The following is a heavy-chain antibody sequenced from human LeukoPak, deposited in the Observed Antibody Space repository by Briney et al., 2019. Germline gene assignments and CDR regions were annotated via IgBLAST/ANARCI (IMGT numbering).Heavy chain of an antibody. CDR2: ISGSGST. J-gene: IGHJ4*02. CDR3: AKGEDFDWLIPLY. V-gene: IGHV3-23*01. CDR1: GFTFSSYA. D-gene: IGHD3-9*01. Sequence: GGSLRLSCAASGFTFSSYAMGWVRQAPGKGLEWVSTISGSGSTYYADSVKGRFTISRDNSKNTLNLQMNSLRAEDTAVYYCAKGEDFDWLIPLYWGQGTLVTVSS.